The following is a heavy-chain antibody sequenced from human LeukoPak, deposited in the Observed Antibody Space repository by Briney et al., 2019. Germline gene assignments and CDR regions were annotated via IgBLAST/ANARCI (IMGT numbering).Heavy chain of an antibody. J-gene: IGHJ4*02. CDR1: GFTFVTYG. CDR3: ARDPLYYGSGSFDY. V-gene: IGHV3-30*02. D-gene: IGHD3-10*01. Sequence: GGSLRLSCAASGFTFVTYGMHWVRQAPGKGLECVAFIPYDGSNTYYADSVKGRFTISRDNSKNTLYLLMNSLRTEDTAVYYCARDPLYYGSGSFDYWGQGTLVTVSS. CDR2: IPYDGSNT.